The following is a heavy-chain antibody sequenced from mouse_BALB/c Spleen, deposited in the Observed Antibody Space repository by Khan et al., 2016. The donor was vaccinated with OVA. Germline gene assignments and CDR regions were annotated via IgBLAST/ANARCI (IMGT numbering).Heavy chain of an antibody. CDR1: GYTFTDYA. V-gene: IGHV1S137*01. CDR2: ISTNYGDA. CDR3: VRGGKFAY. J-gene: IGHJ3*01. Sequence: QVQLQQSGAELVRPGVSVKISCKASGYTFTDYAMHWVKQRHAKSLEWIGVISTNYGDADYNQKFQGKASMNVDRSSSTVYMELARVTSEDSAIYYGVRGGKFAYWGQGTLVTVSA. D-gene: IGHD1-1*02.